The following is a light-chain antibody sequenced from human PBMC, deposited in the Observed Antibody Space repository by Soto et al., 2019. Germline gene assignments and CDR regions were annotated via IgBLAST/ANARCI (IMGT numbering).Light chain of an antibody. V-gene: IGKV1-33*01. Sequence: DIQMTQSPSSLSASVGDRVTITCQASQDSSNYLNWYQQKPGKAPKILIYVASNLETGVPSRFSGSGSGTDFTFTISSLQPEDIATYYCQQYNNFPITFGQGTRLEIK. CDR1: QDSSNY. CDR2: VAS. CDR3: QQYNNFPIT. J-gene: IGKJ5*01.